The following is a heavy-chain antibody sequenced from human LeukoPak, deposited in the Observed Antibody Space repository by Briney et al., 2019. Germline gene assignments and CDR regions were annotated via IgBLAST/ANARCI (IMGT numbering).Heavy chain of an antibody. J-gene: IGHJ4*02. Sequence: PSETLSLTCAVYGGSFSGYYWSWIRQPPGKGLEWIGEINHSGSTNYNPSLKSRVTISVDTSKNQFSLKLSSVTAADTAVHYCARGSGWYKYYFDYWGQGTLVTVSS. CDR3: ARGSGWYKYYFDY. V-gene: IGHV4-34*01. D-gene: IGHD6-19*01. CDR2: INHSGST. CDR1: GGSFSGYY.